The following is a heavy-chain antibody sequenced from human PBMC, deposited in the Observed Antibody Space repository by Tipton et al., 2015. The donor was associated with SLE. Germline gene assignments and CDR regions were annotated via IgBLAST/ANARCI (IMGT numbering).Heavy chain of an antibody. CDR2: ISHTGST. D-gene: IGHD6-19*01. Sequence: LRLSCAVYGGSISAYYWSWIRQPPGKGLEWIGEISHTGSTNFNPSLKSRVAISADTSKRQFSLKLSSVTAADTAVYYCAGTPWLVRFEYWGQGTLVNVSP. CDR1: GGSISAYY. CDR3: AGTPWLVRFEY. J-gene: IGHJ4*02. V-gene: IGHV4-34*01.